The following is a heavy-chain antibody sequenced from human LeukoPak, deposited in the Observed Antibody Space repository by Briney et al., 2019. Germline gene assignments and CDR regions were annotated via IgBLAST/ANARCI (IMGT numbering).Heavy chain of an antibody. CDR1: GGSFSGYY. V-gene: IGHV4-34*01. Sequence: SSETLSLTCAVYGGSFSGYYWSWIRQPPGKGLKWIGEINHSGSTNYNPSLKSRVTISVDTSKNQFSLKLSSVTAADTAVYYCARGVVGYYGSGSYFRYWGQGTLVTVSS. CDR3: ARGVVGYYGSGSYFRY. J-gene: IGHJ4*02. D-gene: IGHD3-10*01. CDR2: INHSGST.